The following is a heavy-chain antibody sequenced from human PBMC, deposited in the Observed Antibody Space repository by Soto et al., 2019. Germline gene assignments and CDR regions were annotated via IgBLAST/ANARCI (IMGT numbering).Heavy chain of an antibody. CDR3: ARLPWADYGGIFDP. J-gene: IGHJ5*02. Sequence: TLSLTCAVSGGSISSGGYSWSWIRQPPGKGLEWIGYIYHSGSTYYNPSLKSRVTISVDRSKNQFSLKLSSVTAADTALYYCARLPWADYGGIFDPWGQGTLVTVSS. CDR2: IYHSGST. CDR1: GGSISSGGYS. V-gene: IGHV4-30-2*02. D-gene: IGHD4-17*01.